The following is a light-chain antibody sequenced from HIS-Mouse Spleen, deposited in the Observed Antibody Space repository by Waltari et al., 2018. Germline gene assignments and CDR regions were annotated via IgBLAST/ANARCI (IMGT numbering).Light chain of an antibody. V-gene: IGKV4-1*01. CDR3: QQYYSTPT. CDR2: WAS. CDR1: QSVLYSSNNKNY. J-gene: IGKJ4*01. Sequence: DIVMTQSPDSLAVSLGERATINCKSSQSVLYSSNNKNYLAWYQQKPGQPPKLLIYWASTRESGVPDRFSGSGSGTDFTLTISSLQAEDVAVYYYQQYYSTPTFGGGTKVEIK.